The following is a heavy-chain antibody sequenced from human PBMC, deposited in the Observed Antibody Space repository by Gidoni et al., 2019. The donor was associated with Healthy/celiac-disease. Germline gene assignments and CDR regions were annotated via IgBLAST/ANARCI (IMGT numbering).Heavy chain of an antibody. CDR3: ARGHPPLELNVNYYFDY. CDR2: ISSSSSYI. V-gene: IGHV3-21*01. Sequence: EVQLVESGGGLVKPGGSLRLSCAASGFTFSSYSMNWVRQAPGKGLEWVSSISSSSSYIYYADSVKGRFTISRDNAKNSLYLQMNSLRAEDTAVYYCARGHPPLELNVNYYFDYWGQGTLVTVSS. CDR1: GFTFSSYS. J-gene: IGHJ4*02. D-gene: IGHD1-7*01.